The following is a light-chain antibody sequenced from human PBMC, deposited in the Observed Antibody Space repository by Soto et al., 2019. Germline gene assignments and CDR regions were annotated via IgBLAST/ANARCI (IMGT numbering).Light chain of an antibody. J-gene: IGLJ2*01. V-gene: IGLV2-14*01. CDR2: DVS. CDR3: SSYTTTSTWV. CDR1: IXDVGSSNY. Sequence: QSALTQPASVSGSPGQSITISCTXTIXDVGSSNYVSWYKQHPGKAPKLMIYDVSNRPSGVSNRFSGSKSGNTASLTISGLQAEDEADYYCSSYTTTSTWVFGGGTKLTVL.